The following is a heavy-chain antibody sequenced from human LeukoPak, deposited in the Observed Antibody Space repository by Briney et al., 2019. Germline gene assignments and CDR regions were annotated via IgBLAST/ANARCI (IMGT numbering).Heavy chain of an antibody. D-gene: IGHD2-15*01. Sequence: SETLSLTCAVYGGSFSGYYWSWIRQPPGKGLEWIGEINHSGSTNYNPSLKCRVTISVDTSKNQFSLKLSSVTAADTAVYYCARGPSIVVVVAATISRNWFDPWGQGTLVTVSS. J-gene: IGHJ5*02. CDR1: GGSFSGYY. V-gene: IGHV4-34*01. CDR3: ARGPSIVVVVAATISRNWFDP. CDR2: INHSGST.